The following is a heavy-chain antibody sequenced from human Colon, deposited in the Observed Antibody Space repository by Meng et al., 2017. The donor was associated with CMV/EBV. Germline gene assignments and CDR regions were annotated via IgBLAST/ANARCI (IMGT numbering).Heavy chain of an antibody. CDR2: IYHSGTT. V-gene: IGHV4-59*01. D-gene: IGHD5-24*01. CDR1: GFNFTDYS. J-gene: IGHJ4*02. Sequence: ESLKISCATSGFNFTDYSLNWIRQPPGKGLEWIGYIYHSGTTNYNPSLKSRLTISLDTSKNQFSLKLNSVTAADTAVYYCARVGGDGHNLRLYYFDYWGQGTLVTVSS. CDR3: ARVGGDGHNLRLYYFDY.